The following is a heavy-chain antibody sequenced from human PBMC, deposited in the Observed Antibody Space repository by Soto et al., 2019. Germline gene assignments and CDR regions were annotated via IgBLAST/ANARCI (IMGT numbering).Heavy chain of an antibody. J-gene: IGHJ2*01. Sequence: EVQLVESGGGLVQPGGSLRLSCAASGFTFSSYSMNWVRQAPGKGLEWVSYISSSSSTIYYADSVKGRFTISRDNAKNSLDLQMRSLRGEDTAVYYCARSRGYSSSWYGYFDLWGRGTLVTVSS. V-gene: IGHV3-48*01. CDR2: ISSSSSTI. CDR1: GFTFSSYS. CDR3: ARSRGYSSSWYGYFDL. D-gene: IGHD6-13*01.